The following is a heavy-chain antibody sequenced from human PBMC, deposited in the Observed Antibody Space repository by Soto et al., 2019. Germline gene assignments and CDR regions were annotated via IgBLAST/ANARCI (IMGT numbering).Heavy chain of an antibody. CDR2: IYTSGST. J-gene: IGHJ6*02. CDR1: GGSISSYY. CDR3: ARAGIAVAGTYYYYGMDV. V-gene: IGHV4-4*07. D-gene: IGHD6-19*01. Sequence: PSETLSLTCTVSGGSISSYYWSWIRQPAGKGLEWIGRIYTSGSTNYNPSLKSRVTMSVDTSKNQFSLKLSSVTAADTAVYYCARAGIAVAGTYYYYGMDVWGQGTTVTVFS.